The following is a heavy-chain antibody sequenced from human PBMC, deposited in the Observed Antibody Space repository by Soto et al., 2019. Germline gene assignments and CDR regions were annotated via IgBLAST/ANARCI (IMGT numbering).Heavy chain of an antibody. D-gene: IGHD6-19*01. Sequence: PSETLSLTCTVSGGSIGSSSYYLGWIRQPPGKGLEWIGSIYDRGSTYSNPSLKSRLTTSLDTSKNQFSLKLTSVTAADTAVYYCARHGYTSGRTYFDYWGQGTLVTVSS. CDR1: GGSIGSSSYY. CDR3: ARHGYTSGRTYFDY. J-gene: IGHJ4*02. V-gene: IGHV4-39*01. CDR2: IYDRGST.